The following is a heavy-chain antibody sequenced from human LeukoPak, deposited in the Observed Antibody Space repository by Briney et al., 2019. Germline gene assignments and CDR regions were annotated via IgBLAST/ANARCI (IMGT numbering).Heavy chain of an antibody. D-gene: IGHD1-14*01. J-gene: IGHJ6*03. V-gene: IGHV3-48*04. CDR2: ISSSGSTI. CDR1: GLTFSGSW. CDR3: ARGSHSNKPSYYYMDV. Sequence: GGSLRLSCAASGLTFSGSWMNWVRQAPGKGLEWVSYISSSGSTIYYADSVKGRFTISRDNAKNSLYLQMNSLRAEDTAVYYCARGSHSNKPSYYYMDVWGKGTTVTVSS.